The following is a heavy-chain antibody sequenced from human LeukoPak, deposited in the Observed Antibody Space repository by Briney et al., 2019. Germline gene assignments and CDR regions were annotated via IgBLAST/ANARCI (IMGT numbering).Heavy chain of an antibody. CDR1: GGTFSSYA. CDR2: IIPIFGTA. V-gene: IGHV1-69*13. Sequence: SVKVSCKASGGTFSSYAISWVRQAPGQGLEWMGGIIPIFGTANYAQKFQGRVTITADESTSTAYMELSSLRSEDTAVYYCARANFVVVPASTHYYYYMDVWGKGTTVTVSS. CDR3: ARANFVVVPASTHYYYYMDV. D-gene: IGHD2-2*01. J-gene: IGHJ6*03.